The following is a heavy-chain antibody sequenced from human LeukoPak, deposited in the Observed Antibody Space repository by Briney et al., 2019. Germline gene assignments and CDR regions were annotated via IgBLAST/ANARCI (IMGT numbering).Heavy chain of an antibody. CDR2: IYYSGST. CDR3: ARDGDYGDYVFDY. Sequence: SETLSLSCTVSGGSISSSSYYWGWIRQPPGKGLEWIGSIYYSGSTYYNPSLKSRVTISVDTPKNQFSLKLSSVTAADTAVYYCARDGDYGDYVFDYWGQGTLVTVSS. J-gene: IGHJ4*02. V-gene: IGHV4-39*07. D-gene: IGHD4-17*01. CDR1: GGSISSSSYY.